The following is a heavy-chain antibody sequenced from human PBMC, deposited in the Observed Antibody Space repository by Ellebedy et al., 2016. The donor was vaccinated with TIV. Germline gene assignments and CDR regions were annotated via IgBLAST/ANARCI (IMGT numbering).Heavy chain of an antibody. V-gene: IGHV3-30*18. CDR2: ISYDGSNK. D-gene: IGHD7-27*01. J-gene: IGHJ5*02. CDR1: GFTFSDYG. CDR3: AKRDWGRWFDP. Sequence: GESLKISCAASGFTFSDYGMHWVRQAPGKGLEWVACISYDGSNKYYADSVKGRFTISRDDFQNTLYLQMNSLRAEDTAVYYCAKRDWGRWFDPWGQGTLVTVSS.